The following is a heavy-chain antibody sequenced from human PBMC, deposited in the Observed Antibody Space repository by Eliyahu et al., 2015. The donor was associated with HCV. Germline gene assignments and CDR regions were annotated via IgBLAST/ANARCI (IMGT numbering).Heavy chain of an antibody. CDR2: ISSSSSYI. D-gene: IGHD1-1*01. V-gene: IGHV3-21*01. Sequence: EVQLVXSGGGLVKPGGSXXLSCXASGXTFSSXSMNWVRQAPGKGLEWVSSISSSSSYIYYADSVKGRFTISRDNAKNSLYLQMNSLRAEDTAVYYCARDTNGAFDYWGQGTLVTVSS. J-gene: IGHJ4*02. CDR1: GXTFSSXS. CDR3: ARDTNGAFDY.